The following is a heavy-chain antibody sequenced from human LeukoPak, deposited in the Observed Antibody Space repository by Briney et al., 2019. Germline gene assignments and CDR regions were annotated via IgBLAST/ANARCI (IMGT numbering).Heavy chain of an antibody. V-gene: IGHV1-8*01. Sequence: GASVKVSCKASGYTFTSYDINWVRQATGQGLEWMGWMNPNSGNTGYAQKFQGRVTMTRNTSISTAYMELSSLRSEDTAVYYCARDLGAYYDSSGYYFYWGQGTLVTVSS. CDR3: ARDLGAYYDSSGYYFY. CDR1: GYTFTSYD. J-gene: IGHJ4*02. D-gene: IGHD3-22*01. CDR2: MNPNSGNT.